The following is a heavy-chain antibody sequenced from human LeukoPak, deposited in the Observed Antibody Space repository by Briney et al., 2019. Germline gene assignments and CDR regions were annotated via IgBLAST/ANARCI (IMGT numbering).Heavy chain of an antibody. V-gene: IGHV1-46*01. Sequence: ASVKVSCKASGYTFTSYYMHWVRQAPGQGLEWMGIINPSGGSTSYAQKFQGRVTMTRDTSTSTVYMELSSLRSEDTAVYYCARERGYYDSSGYYEPLPIDYWGQGTLVTVSS. CDR2: INPSGGST. CDR3: ARERGYYDSSGYYEPLPIDY. CDR1: GYTFTSYY. D-gene: IGHD3-22*01. J-gene: IGHJ4*02.